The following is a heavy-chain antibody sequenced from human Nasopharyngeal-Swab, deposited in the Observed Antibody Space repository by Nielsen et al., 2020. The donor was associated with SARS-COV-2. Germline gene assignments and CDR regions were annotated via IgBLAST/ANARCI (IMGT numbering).Heavy chain of an antibody. CDR2: IKQDGSEK. J-gene: IGHJ4*02. D-gene: IGHD3-16*02. V-gene: IGHV3-7*01. Sequence: GGSLRLSCAASGFTFSSYWMSWARQAPGKGLEWVANIKQDGSEKYYVDSVKGRFTISRDNAKNSLYLQMNSLRAEDTAVYYCARALYDYVWGSYRRWYYFDYWGQGTLVTVSS. CDR3: ARALYDYVWGSYRRWYYFDY. CDR1: GFTFSSYW.